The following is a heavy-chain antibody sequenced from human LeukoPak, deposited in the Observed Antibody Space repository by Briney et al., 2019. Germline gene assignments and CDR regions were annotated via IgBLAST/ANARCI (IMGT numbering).Heavy chain of an antibody. D-gene: IGHD3-10*01. CDR2: INPNNGGT. CDR1: GYTFNCYY. Sequence: ASVKVSCKSSGYTFNCYYMHWVRQAPGQGLEWMGWINPNNGGTKCAQNFQGRVTMTRDTSISTAYMELDRLRFDDTAVYYCARDSGEVPDYWGQGTLVTVSS. J-gene: IGHJ4*02. CDR3: ARDSGEVPDY. V-gene: IGHV1-2*02.